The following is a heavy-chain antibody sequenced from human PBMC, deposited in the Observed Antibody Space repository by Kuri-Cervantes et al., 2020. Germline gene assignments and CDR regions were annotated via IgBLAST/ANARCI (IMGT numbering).Heavy chain of an antibody. D-gene: IGHD4-17*01. CDR2: IYSGGST. CDR1: GFTVSSNY. V-gene: IGHV3-53*01. J-gene: IGHJ6*02. Sequence: GGSLRLSCAASGFTVSSNYMSWVRQAPGKGLEWVSVIYSGGSTYYADSVKGRFTISRDNSKNTLYLQMNGLRAEDTAVYYCARETNIYGDYGNYYGMDVWGQGTTVTVSS. CDR3: ARETNIYGDYGNYYGMDV.